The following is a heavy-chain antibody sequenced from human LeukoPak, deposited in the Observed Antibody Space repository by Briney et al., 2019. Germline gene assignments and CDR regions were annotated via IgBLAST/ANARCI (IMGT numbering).Heavy chain of an antibody. J-gene: IGHJ6*03. D-gene: IGHD3-3*01. Sequence: SETLSLTCAVYGGSFSGYYWSWIRQPPGKGLEWIGEIDHSGSTNYNSSLKSRGTISVDTSKNQFSLKLSSVTAADTAVYYCAWQTITTSGVVITVGPGYMDVWGKGTTVTVSS. V-gene: IGHV4-34*01. CDR3: AWQTITTSGVVITVGPGYMDV. CDR2: IDHSGST. CDR1: GGSFSGYY.